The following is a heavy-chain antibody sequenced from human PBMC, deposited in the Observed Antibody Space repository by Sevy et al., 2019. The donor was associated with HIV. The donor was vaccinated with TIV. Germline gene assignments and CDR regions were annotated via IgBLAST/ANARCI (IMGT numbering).Heavy chain of an antibody. D-gene: IGHD3-22*01. CDR1: GFTFSSYG. J-gene: IGHJ4*02. CDR2: IWYDGSNK. CDR3: VSGAYYYESRTENFDY. V-gene: IGHV3-33*01. Sequence: QAGGSLRLSCAASGFTFSSYGMHWVRQAPGKGLEWVALIWYDGSNKYYADSVKGRFTISSDNSKNTLYLQMYSLGAEETAVYYCVSGAYYYESRTENFDYWGQGTLVTVSS.